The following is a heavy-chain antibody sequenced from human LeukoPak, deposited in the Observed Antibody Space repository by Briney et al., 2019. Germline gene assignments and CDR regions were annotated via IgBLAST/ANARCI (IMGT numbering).Heavy chain of an antibody. D-gene: IGHD3-3*01. V-gene: IGHV3-33*01. CDR3: AREATGTGVDDY. CDR2: IWFDGSNS. Sequence: PGGSLRLSCAASGFRFSNYGMQWVRQAPGKGLEWVAIIWFDGSNSYHADSVKGRFTISRDNSKNTLYLQMNSLRAEDTAVYYCAREATGTGVDDYWGQGTLVTVSS. J-gene: IGHJ4*02. CDR1: GFRFSNYG.